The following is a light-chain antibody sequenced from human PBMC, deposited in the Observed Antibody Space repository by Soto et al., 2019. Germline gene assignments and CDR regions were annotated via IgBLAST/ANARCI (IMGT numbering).Light chain of an antibody. CDR2: DAS. Sequence: ETVFTQSPATLSLSPGESATLSCRASQSVNTYLAWYQQKPGQAPRLLIYDASNRVTGIPVRFRGSGSGTDLSLTISSLQSEDFGVYDCQQYKQWHKLTFGGGTKVDIK. CDR3: QQYKQWHKLT. CDR1: QSVNTY. V-gene: IGKV3-11*01. J-gene: IGKJ4*01.